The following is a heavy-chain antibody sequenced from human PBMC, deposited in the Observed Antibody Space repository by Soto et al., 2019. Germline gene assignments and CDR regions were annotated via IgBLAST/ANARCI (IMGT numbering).Heavy chain of an antibody. CDR3: AIDRSVIQLWLSPRSFDI. J-gene: IGHJ3*02. CDR2: FDPEDAEP. V-gene: IGHV1-24*01. Sequence: QVQVEQSGAEVKKPGASVKVSCKVSGYSLSELSMHWVRQAPGKGLEWVGGFDPEDAEPIYAQKFQGRVTMTEDTSTDAAYMEMSSLRSEDTALYYCAIDRSVIQLWLSPRSFDIWGQGTMVTVSS. D-gene: IGHD6-19*01. CDR1: GYSLSELS.